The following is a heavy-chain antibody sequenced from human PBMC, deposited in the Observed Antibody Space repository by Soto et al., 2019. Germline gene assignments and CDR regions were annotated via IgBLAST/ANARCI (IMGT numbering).Heavy chain of an antibody. CDR1: GGSISSGYYY. Sequence: SETLSLTCSVSGGSISSGYYYWSWIRQPPGKGLEWIGYIYHSGSSQSNPSLKSRVTISIDTSKNQFSLELRSVTAADTAVYYCARDLLDTTVDYYFDSWGPGRLVTVSS. J-gene: IGHJ4*02. CDR2: IYHSGSS. V-gene: IGHV4-30-4*01. D-gene: IGHD4-17*01. CDR3: ARDLLDTTVDYYFDS.